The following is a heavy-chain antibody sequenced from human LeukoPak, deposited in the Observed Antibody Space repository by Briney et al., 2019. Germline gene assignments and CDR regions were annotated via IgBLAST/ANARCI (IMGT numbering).Heavy chain of an antibody. J-gene: IGHJ4*02. V-gene: IGHV1-46*03. CDR3: ARAGTGGYDPQNYFVY. CDR2: INPSGGST. Sequence: ASVKVSCKASGYTFTSYYMHWVRQAPGQGLEWMGIINPSGGSTSYAQKFQGRVTMTRDTSTSTVYMELSSLRSEDTAVYYCARAGTGGYDPQNYFVYWGQGTLVTVSS. CDR1: GYTFTSYY. D-gene: IGHD5-12*01.